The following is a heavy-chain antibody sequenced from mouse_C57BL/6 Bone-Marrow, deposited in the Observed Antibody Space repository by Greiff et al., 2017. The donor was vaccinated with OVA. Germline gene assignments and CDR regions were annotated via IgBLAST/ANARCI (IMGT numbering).Heavy chain of an antibody. Sequence: VKLQQPGTELVQPGASVKLSCKASGYTFTSYCVHWVQQRPGQGLEWIGDIKPSNGGTNYNEKFKSKATHTVDKSSRTAYMHHSSLTSEDSAVYYCARSLGDYWGQGTTLTVSA. J-gene: IGHJ2*01. CDR1: GYTFTSYC. CDR3: ARSLGDY. V-gene: IGHV1-53*01. D-gene: IGHD3-3*01. CDR2: IKPSNGGT.